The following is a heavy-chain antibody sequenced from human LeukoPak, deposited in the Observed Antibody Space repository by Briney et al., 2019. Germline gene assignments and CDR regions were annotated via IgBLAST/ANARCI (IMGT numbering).Heavy chain of an antibody. CDR2: IYYSGST. CDR3: ARLYGSGSYCLDY. CDR1: GGSISSSSYY. V-gene: IGHV4-39*07. D-gene: IGHD3-10*01. Sequence: PSETLSLTCTVSGGSISSSSYYWGWIRQPPGKGLEWIGSIYYSGSTYYNPSLKSRVTISVDTSKNQFSLKLSSVTAADTAVYYCARLYGSGSYCLDYWGQGTLVTVSS. J-gene: IGHJ4*02.